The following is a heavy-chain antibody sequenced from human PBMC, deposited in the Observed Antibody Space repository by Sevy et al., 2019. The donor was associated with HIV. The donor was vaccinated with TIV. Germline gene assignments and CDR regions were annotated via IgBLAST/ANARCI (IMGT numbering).Heavy chain of an antibody. J-gene: IGHJ4*02. CDR2: ISSSSYI. CDR1: GFTFSSYS. V-gene: IGHV3-21*01. Sequence: GGSLRLSCAASGFTFSSYSMNWVRQAPGKGLEWVSSISSSSYIYYADSGKGRFTISRDNAKNSLYLQLNSLRAEDTAVYYCASENGAYSSSWYYFDYWGQGTLVTVSS. D-gene: IGHD6-13*01. CDR3: ASENGAYSSSWYYFDY.